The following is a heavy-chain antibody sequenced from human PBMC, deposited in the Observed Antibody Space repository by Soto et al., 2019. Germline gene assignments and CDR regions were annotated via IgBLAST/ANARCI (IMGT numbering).Heavy chain of an antibody. J-gene: IGHJ6*02. CDR1: GGSISSGDYY. D-gene: IGHD3-3*01. V-gene: IGHV4-30-4*01. CDR2: IYYSGST. CDR3: AKEPVSITIFGVNGMDV. Sequence: SETLSLTCTVSGGSISSGDYYWSWIRQPPGKGLEWIGYIYYSGSTYYNPSLKSRVTISVDTSKNQFSLKLSSVTAADAAVYYCAKEPVSITIFGVNGMDVWGQGTTVTVSS.